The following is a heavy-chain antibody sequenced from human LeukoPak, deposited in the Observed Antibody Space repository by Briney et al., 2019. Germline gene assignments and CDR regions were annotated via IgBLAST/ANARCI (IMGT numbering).Heavy chain of an antibody. V-gene: IGHV4-59*08. Sequence: PSETLSLTCTVSGSSISSYYWSWIRQPPGKGREWIGYIYYSGSTNYNPSLKSRVTISVDTSKNQFSLKLSSVTAADTAVYYCARHQLDYCSSTSCYAGKVAWFDPWGQGTLVTVSS. J-gene: IGHJ5*02. CDR2: IYYSGST. CDR3: ARHQLDYCSSTSCYAGKVAWFDP. D-gene: IGHD2-2*01. CDR1: GSSISSYY.